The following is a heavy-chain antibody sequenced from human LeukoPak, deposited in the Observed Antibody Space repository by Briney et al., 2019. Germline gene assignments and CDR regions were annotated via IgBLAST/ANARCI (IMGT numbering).Heavy chain of an antibody. CDR1: GYIFTSYW. CDR3: ARRGRSSSNFDF. CDR2: IDPTDSYT. J-gene: IGHJ4*02. Sequence: GESLKISCKGSGYIFTSYWITWVRQMPGKGLEGMGMIDPTDSYTNYSPSFQGHVTISTDKSISTAYLHWTSLKASDTAIYYCARRGRSSSNFDFWGQGTLVTVSS. V-gene: IGHV5-10-1*01. D-gene: IGHD6-6*01.